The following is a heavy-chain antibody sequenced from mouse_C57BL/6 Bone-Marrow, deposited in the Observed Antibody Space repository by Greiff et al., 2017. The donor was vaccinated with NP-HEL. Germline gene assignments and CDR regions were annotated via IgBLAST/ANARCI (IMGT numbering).Heavy chain of an antibody. J-gene: IGHJ3*01. CDR3: ARQDWFAY. CDR1: GFTFSSYT. Sequence: DVQLVESGGGLVKPGGSLKLSCAASGFTFSSYTMSWVRQTPEKRLEWVATISGGGGNTYYPDSVKGRFTISRDNAKNTLYLQMSSLRSEDTALYYCARQDWFAYWGQGTLVTVSA. V-gene: IGHV5-9*01. CDR2: ISGGGGNT.